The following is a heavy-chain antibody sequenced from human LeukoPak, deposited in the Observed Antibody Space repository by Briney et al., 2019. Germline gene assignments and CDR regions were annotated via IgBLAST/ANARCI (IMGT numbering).Heavy chain of an antibody. Sequence: GGSLRLSVAASGFTFPNYWSPWFGQAPGMGLVWVSRLPPDELGIIYADSVKGRFTVSRDNAKNTVYLQMNNLRVDDTAMYYCVGTIASRGSEYWGQGALVTVSS. J-gene: IGHJ4*02. CDR1: GFTFPNYW. CDR3: VGTIASRGSEY. D-gene: IGHD6-6*01. V-gene: IGHV3-74*01. CDR2: LPPDELGI.